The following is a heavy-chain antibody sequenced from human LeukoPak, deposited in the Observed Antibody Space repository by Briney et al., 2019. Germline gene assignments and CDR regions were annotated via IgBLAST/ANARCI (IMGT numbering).Heavy chain of an antibody. CDR3: ARQGPTADQVGRD. CDR2: IYHSGST. D-gene: IGHD4-11*01. J-gene: IGHJ4*02. CDR1: GGSISSGGYY. V-gene: IGHV4-30-2*01. Sequence: PSETLSLTCAVSGGSISSGGYYWSWIRQPPGKGLEWIGYIYHSGSTYYNPSLKSRVTISVDRSKNQFSLKLSSVTAADTAVYYCARQGPTADQVGRDWGQGTLVTVSS.